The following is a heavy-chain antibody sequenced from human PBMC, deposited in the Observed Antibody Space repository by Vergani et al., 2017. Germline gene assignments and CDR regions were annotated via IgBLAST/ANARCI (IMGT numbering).Heavy chain of an antibody. Sequence: QVHLQESGPGVVKPSDTLSLTCTVSGGSMSDFYWTWIRQPAGRGLEWIGRIYPNGNGNYNESLRSRLSMSIDTSRSQFSLRLSSVTAADTAVYYCARASSGWYVGNWFDPWGQGTLVTVSS. D-gene: IGHD6-19*01. CDR1: GGSMSDFY. J-gene: IGHJ5*02. V-gene: IGHV4-4*07. CDR3: ARASSGWYVGNWFDP. CDR2: IYPNGNG.